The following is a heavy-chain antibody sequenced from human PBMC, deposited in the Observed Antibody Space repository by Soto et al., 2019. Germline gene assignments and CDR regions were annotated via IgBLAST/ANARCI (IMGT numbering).Heavy chain of an antibody. J-gene: IGHJ4*02. D-gene: IGHD6-13*01. V-gene: IGHV4-34*01. CDR3: RRANSIAAAGTNKPHFNY. CDR1: VGSFSGYY. Sequence: SETLSLTCDVYVGSFSGYYWSWFRQSPGKGKEWIGQIKHRRRTNYNPLLKRRVTISVDTTENQFYLKLSSVTAAATAVYYSRRANSIAAAGTNKPHFNYWGQGTLVTVSS. CDR2: IKHRRRT.